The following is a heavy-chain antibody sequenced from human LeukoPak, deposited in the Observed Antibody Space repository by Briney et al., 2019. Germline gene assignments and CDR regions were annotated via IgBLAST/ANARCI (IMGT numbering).Heavy chain of an antibody. V-gene: IGHV3-23*01. Sequence: PGGSLRLSCVASGFTFSSYATIWFRRAPGKGLEWVSGIRGSRGGTYYEDSVKSRGNMSRDKSKNKLYRQMSRVRAEDTAVYYCAQDLCDYQCAFDIWGQGTLVTVSS. D-gene: IGHD4-17*01. CDR2: IRGSRGGT. J-gene: IGHJ3*02. CDR1: GFTFSSYA. CDR3: AQDLCDYQCAFDI.